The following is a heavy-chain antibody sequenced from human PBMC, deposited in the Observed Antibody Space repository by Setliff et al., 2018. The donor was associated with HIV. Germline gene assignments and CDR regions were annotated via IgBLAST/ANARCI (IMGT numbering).Heavy chain of an antibody. J-gene: IGHJ4*02. CDR2: IRHNGRNQ. V-gene: IGHV3-30*02. CDR3: ARGFTAAAGPTGY. Sequence: GGSLRLSCAASGFTFSSYGMHWVRQGPGKGLEWVAFIRHNGRNQYYAESVKGRFTISRDNSKNALYLQMNSLRAEDTAVYYCARGFTAAAGPTGYWGQGTLVTVSS. CDR1: GFTFSSYG. D-gene: IGHD6-13*01.